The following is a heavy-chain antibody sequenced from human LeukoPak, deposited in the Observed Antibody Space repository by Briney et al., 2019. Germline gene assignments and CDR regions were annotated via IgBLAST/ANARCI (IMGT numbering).Heavy chain of an antibody. D-gene: IGHD5-18*01. CDR3: ARDTAMVTYWFDP. J-gene: IGHJ5*02. CDR1: GYTFTGYY. V-gene: IGHV1-2*02. CDR2: INPNSGGT. Sequence: ASVKVSCKASGYTFTGYYMHWVRQAPGQGLEWMGCINPNSGGTNYAQEFQGRVTMTRDTSISTAYMELSRLRSDDTAVYYCARDTAMVTYWFDPWGQGTLVTVSS.